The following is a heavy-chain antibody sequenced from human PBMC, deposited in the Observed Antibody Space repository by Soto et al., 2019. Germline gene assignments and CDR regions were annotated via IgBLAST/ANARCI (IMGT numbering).Heavy chain of an antibody. CDR2: INSDGTIT. CDR3: ARGVRGQDGKDV. CDR1: GFTFSNYW. Sequence: EVQLVESGGGLVQPGGSLRLSCTASGFTFSNYWIHWVRQAPGKGLMWVSRINSDGTITNYSDFVKGRFTISRDNAKNTLYLQMNSLRAEDTALYYCARGVRGQDGKDVWGQGTTVTVSS. D-gene: IGHD3-10*01. V-gene: IGHV3-74*01. J-gene: IGHJ6*02.